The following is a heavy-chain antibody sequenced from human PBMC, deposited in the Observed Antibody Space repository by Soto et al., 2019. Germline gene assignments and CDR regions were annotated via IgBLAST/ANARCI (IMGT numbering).Heavy chain of an antibody. V-gene: IGHV1-18*01. CDR2: ISPYTGNT. Sequence: QVQLVQSGDEVKKPGASVKVSCKASGNIFVNYGLAWVRQAPEQGLEWMGRISPYTGNTHSATKVQGRLTMTTDTPTSTAYIDLGSLTSDDTGLYYCVMVDNYVTPTPQDVWGQGTTITVSS. CDR1: GNIFVNYG. CDR3: VMVDNYVTPTPQDV. J-gene: IGHJ6*02. D-gene: IGHD3-16*01.